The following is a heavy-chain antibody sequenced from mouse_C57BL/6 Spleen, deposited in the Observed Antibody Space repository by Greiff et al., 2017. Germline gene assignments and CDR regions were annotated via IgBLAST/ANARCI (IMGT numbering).Heavy chain of an antibody. V-gene: IGHV5-17*01. CDR2: ISSGSSTI. CDR1: GFTFSDYG. Sequence: EVKLVESGGGLVKPGGSLKLSCAASGFTFSDYGMHWVRQAPEKGLEWVAYISSGSSTIYYADTVKGRFTISRDNAKNTLFLQMTSLRSEDTAMYYCAGITTVPMDYWGQGTSVTVSS. CDR3: AGITTVPMDY. J-gene: IGHJ4*01. D-gene: IGHD1-1*01.